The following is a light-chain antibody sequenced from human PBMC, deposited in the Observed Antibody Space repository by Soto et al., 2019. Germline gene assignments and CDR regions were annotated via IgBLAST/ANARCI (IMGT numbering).Light chain of an antibody. CDR3: QQYGSLPWT. J-gene: IGKJ1*01. CDR2: GAS. V-gene: IGKV3-20*01. CDR1: QTVSSSY. Sequence: EIVLTQSPGTLSLSPGERATLSCRASQTVSSSYLAWYQQKPGQAPRLLIYGASSRATGIPDRFSGSGSGTDFTLTISRLEPEDVAVYYCQQYGSLPWTVRQGTKVEIK.